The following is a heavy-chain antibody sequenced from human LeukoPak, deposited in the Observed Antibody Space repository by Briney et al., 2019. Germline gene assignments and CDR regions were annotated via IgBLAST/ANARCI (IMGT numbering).Heavy chain of an antibody. CDR1: GGSVSSGSYY. V-gene: IGHV4-61*01. J-gene: IGHJ4*02. CDR2: IYYSGST. CDR3: ARGLRPHY. Sequence: PSETLSLTCTVSGGSVSSGSYYWSWIRQPPGTGLEWIGYIYYSGSTNYNPSLKSRVTISVDTSKNQFSLKLSSVTAADTAVYYCARGLRPHYWGQGTLVTVSS.